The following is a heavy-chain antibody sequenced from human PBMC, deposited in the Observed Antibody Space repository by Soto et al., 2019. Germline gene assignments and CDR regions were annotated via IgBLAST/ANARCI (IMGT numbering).Heavy chain of an antibody. CDR1: GFSLSTSGVG. J-gene: IGHJ3*02. D-gene: IGHD3-10*01. CDR3: TRGSGSLDAFDI. Sequence: QITLKESGPTLVKPTQTLTLTCTFSGFSLSTSGVGVGWIRQPPGKALEWLALIYWDDDKRYSPFLKSRLTIPKPPPKHQVVLTMTNMVPVDTATYYCTRGSGSLDAFDIWGQGTMVTVSS. CDR2: IYWDDDK. V-gene: IGHV2-5*02.